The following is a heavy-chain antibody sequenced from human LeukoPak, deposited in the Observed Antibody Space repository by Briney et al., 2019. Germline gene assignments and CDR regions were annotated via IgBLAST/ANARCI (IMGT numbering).Heavy chain of an antibody. V-gene: IGHV3-23*01. D-gene: IGHD3-22*01. Sequence: PGWSVRLSCLGCGFYFSRYIMYWVGPVAGRGLEGVSGISDCGGRTYYADTVRGRFTISRDNSKNTLFLQMNGLRAEDTAIYYCAKDLHYNYDNTGYMSSFDYWGQGTVVTVSS. J-gene: IGHJ4*02. CDR2: ISDCGGRT. CDR1: GFYFSRYI. CDR3: AKDLHYNYDNTGYMSSFDY.